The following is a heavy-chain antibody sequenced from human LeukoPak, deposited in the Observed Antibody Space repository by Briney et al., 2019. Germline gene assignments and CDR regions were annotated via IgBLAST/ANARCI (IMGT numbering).Heavy chain of an antibody. J-gene: IGHJ6*02. CDR3: ARATEVSTCYYSGMDV. V-gene: IGHV1-18*01. CDR1: GYTFTSYG. Sequence: GASVKVSCKASGYTFTSYGISWVRQAPGQGLEWMVWISAYNGNTNYAQKLQGRVTMTTDTSTSTAYMELRSLRSDDTAVYYCARATEVSTCYYSGMDVWGQGTTVTVSS. CDR2: ISAYNGNT.